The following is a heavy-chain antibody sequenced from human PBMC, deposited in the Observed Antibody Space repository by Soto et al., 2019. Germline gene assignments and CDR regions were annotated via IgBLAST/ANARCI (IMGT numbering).Heavy chain of an antibody. CDR1: GYRFTSYW. V-gene: IGHV5-10-1*01. D-gene: IGHD1-26*01. CDR2: IDPSDSYT. J-gene: IGHJ5*01. Sequence: GAYLQISSKCSGYRFTSYWISWVLQMPGKGLEWMGRIDPSDSYTNYSPSFQGHVTISADKSISTAYLQWSSLKASDTAMYYCASFRRIVGATSTNWLDPSGPGSLVTVSS. CDR3: ASFRRIVGATSTNWLDP.